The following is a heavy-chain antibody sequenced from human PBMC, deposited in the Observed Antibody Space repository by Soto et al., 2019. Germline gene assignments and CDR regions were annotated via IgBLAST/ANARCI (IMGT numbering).Heavy chain of an antibody. Sequence: PGGSLRLSCLASGFIFRSYAMHWVRQAPGKGLEWVAVITYDGINGYYADSVRGRFAISRDNSKNTLYLQMNSLRPEDTAVYYCARAFSGSYPYFDYWGQGTRVTVSS. J-gene: IGHJ4*02. D-gene: IGHD1-26*01. CDR1: GFIFRSYA. CDR3: ARAFSGSYPYFDY. CDR2: ITYDGING. V-gene: IGHV3-30*09.